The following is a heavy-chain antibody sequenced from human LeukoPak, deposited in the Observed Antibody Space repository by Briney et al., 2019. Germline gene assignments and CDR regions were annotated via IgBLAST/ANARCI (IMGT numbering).Heavy chain of an antibody. Sequence: SETLSLTCAVYGGSFSGYYWSWIRQPPGKGLEWIGEINHNGSTNYNPSLKSRVTISVDTSKNQFSLKLSSVPAADTAVYYCARVGYSRSWYSWFDPWGQGTLVTVSS. D-gene: IGHD6-13*01. CDR3: ARVGYSRSWYSWFDP. V-gene: IGHV4-34*01. CDR1: GGSFSGYY. J-gene: IGHJ5*02. CDR2: INHNGST.